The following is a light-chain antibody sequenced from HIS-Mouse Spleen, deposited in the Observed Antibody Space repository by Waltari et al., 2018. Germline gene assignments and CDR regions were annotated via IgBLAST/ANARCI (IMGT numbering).Light chain of an antibody. Sequence: QSALTQPRSVSGSPGQSVTISCTGTSSAVGAYHYVSWYQQHPGKAPKRMIYEVSKRPSGVPDRFSGSKSGNPASLTISGLQAEDEADYYCCSYAGSYTLVFGGGTKLTVL. CDR3: CSYAGSYTLV. J-gene: IGLJ2*01. V-gene: IGLV2-11*01. CDR1: SSAVGAYHY. CDR2: EVS.